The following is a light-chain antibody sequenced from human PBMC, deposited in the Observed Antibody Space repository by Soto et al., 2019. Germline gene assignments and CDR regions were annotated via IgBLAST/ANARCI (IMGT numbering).Light chain of an antibody. CDR3: QQYDSSPRT. CDR1: QSVGRSY. V-gene: IGKV3-20*01. Sequence: IVLTHSPGTLSLSLGESATLSCLASQSVGRSYLAWYQQKPGQAPRLLIFGASIRANGIPDRFSGSGSGTDFTLTIGRLEPEDLAVYYCQQYDSSPRTFGQGTKVDIK. CDR2: GAS. J-gene: IGKJ1*01.